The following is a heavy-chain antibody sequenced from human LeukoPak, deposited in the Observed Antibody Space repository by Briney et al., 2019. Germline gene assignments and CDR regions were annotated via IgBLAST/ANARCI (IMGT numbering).Heavy chain of an antibody. V-gene: IGHV3-15*01. CDR3: ANTNMVFWSGYSFWFDP. Sequence: GGSLRLSCAASGFTFSNAWMSWVRQAPGKGLEWVGRIKSKTDGGTTDYAAPVKGRFTISRDDSKNTLYLQMNSLRAEGTAVYYCANTNMVFWSGYSFWFDPWGQGTLVTVSS. CDR2: IKSKTDGGTT. CDR1: GFTFSNAW. D-gene: IGHD3-3*01. J-gene: IGHJ5*02.